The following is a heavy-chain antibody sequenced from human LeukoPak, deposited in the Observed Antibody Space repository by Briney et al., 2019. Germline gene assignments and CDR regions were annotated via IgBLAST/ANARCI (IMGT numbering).Heavy chain of an antibody. Sequence: GRSLRLSCAASGITFIKYSMTWVRQAPGKGLEWVSAITGSGTFTDYADSVKGRFTISRDNSKNTLYLQMNSLRAEDTAVYYCARDSLNSSGYYSYWGQGTLVTVSS. CDR1: GITFIKYS. V-gene: IGHV3-23*01. CDR3: ARDSLNSSGYYSY. CDR2: ITGSGTFT. J-gene: IGHJ4*02. D-gene: IGHD3-22*01.